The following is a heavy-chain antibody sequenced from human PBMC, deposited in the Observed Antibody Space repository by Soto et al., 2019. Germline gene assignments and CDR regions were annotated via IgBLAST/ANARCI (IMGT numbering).Heavy chain of an antibody. J-gene: IGHJ6*02. D-gene: IGHD1-26*01. CDR3: ARNSGSYYYYYYGMDV. V-gene: IGHV3-48*03. CDR2: ISSSGSTI. CDR1: GFTFSSYE. Sequence: QSGGSLRLSCAASGFTFSSYEMNWVRQAPGKGLEWVSYISSSGSTIYYADSVKGRFTISRDNAKNSLYLQMNSLRAEDTAVYYCARNSGSYYYYYYGMDVWGQGTTVTVSS.